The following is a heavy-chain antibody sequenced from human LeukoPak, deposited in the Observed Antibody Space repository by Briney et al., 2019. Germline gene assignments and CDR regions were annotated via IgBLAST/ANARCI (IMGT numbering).Heavy chain of an antibody. CDR1: GFTFSSYS. V-gene: IGHV3-74*01. D-gene: IGHD6-13*01. Sequence: PGGSLRLSCAASGFTFSSYSMNWVRQAPGKGLVWVSHISTDARTITYADFVKGRFTISRDNAKNTVYLQMDSLRAEDTALYYCVRGQATAWGLDYWGQGTLVTVSS. CDR3: VRGQATAWGLDY. J-gene: IGHJ4*02. CDR2: ISTDARTI.